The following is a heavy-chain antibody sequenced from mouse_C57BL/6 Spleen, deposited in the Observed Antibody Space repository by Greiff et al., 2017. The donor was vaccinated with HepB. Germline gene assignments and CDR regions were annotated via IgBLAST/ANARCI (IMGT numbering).Heavy chain of an antibody. D-gene: IGHD1-1*01. CDR1: GYTFTSYW. CDR2: IDPSDSYT. CDR3: ARSPYYYASYYFDY. V-gene: IGHV1-59*01. J-gene: IGHJ2*01. Sequence: QVQLQQPGAELVRPGTSVKLSCKASGYTFTSYWMHWVKQRPGQGLEWIGVIDPSDSYTNYNQKFKGKATLTVDTSSSTAYMQLSSLTSEDSAVYYCARSPYYYASYYFDYWGQGTTLTVSS.